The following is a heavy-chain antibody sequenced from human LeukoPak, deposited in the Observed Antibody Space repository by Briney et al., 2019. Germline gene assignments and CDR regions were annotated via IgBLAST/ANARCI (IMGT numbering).Heavy chain of an antibody. CDR1: GGTFSSYA. J-gene: IGHJ4*02. CDR3: ARDLMGIAYRGAFYY. CDR2: IIPIFGTA. V-gene: IGHV1-69*06. Sequence: GASVKVSCKASGGTFSSYAISWVRQAPGQGLEWMGGIIPIFGTANYAQKFQGRVMITADKSTSTAYMELSSLRSEDTAVYHCARDLMGIAYRGAFYYWGQGTLVTVSS. D-gene: IGHD6-13*01.